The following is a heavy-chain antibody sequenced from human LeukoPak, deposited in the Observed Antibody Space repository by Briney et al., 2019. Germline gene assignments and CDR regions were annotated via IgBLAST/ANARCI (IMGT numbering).Heavy chain of an antibody. CDR1: AYTFTIYD. CDR3: ARGLRDSSTREYFQD. Sequence: ASVNVSRTSSAYTFTIYDIYWVRQATGQGLEWVGWMNPNSGNTGYSQKFQGRVTMTRNTSISTAYMELSSLSSEDTAGYYCARGLRDSSTREYFQDWGQGTLVTVSS. CDR2: MNPNSGNT. J-gene: IGHJ1*01. D-gene: IGHD2-2*01. V-gene: IGHV1-8*01.